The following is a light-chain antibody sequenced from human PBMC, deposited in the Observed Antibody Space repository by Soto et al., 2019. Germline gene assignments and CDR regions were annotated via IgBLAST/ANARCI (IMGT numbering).Light chain of an antibody. Sequence: VVLTQSPATLSLSPGERATLSCRASRSIVSSSLHWYQQKFGQAPRLLISGSFTRATGIPDRFSGTATGTDFTLTIGRLEPEDFAVDDCQHYGSGGCNFGQGTKLEIK. CDR2: GSF. J-gene: IGKJ2*02. CDR3: QHYGSGGCN. V-gene: IGKV3-20*01. CDR1: RSIVSSS.